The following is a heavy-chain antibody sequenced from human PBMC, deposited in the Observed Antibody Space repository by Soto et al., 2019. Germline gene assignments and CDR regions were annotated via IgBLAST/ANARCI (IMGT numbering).Heavy chain of an antibody. CDR3: ARGGASVTTPFDY. D-gene: IGHD4-17*01. J-gene: IGHJ4*02. V-gene: IGHV3-11*01. CDR2: ISSSGSNI. CDR1: GFAFSDPY. Sequence: QVQLVESGGGLVKPGGSLRLSCAASGFAFSDPYMSWIRQAPGKGLEWISYISSSGSNIYYADSVKGRFTISRDNAKKSLYRQMDSLTADDTAVYYCARGGASVTTPFDYWGQGTQVTVSS.